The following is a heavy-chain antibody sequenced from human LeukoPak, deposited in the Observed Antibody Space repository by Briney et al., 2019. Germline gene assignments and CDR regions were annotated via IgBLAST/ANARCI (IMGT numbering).Heavy chain of an antibody. CDR1: GFTFSSYA. D-gene: IGHD5-24*01. CDR2: INGSGGST. CDR3: AKDQRWLQPSED. J-gene: IGHJ4*02. V-gene: IGHV3-23*01. Sequence: PGGSLRLSCAASGFTFSSYAMSWVRQAPGKGPEWVSAINGSGGSTYYADSVKGRFTISRDNSKNTLYLQMNSLRAEDTAVYYCAKDQRWLQPSEDWGQGTLVTVSS.